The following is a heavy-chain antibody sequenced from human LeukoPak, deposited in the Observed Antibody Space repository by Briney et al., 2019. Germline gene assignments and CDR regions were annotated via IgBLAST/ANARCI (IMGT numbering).Heavy chain of an antibody. Sequence: SETLSLTCTVSGGSISSGSYYWSWIRQPAGKGLEWIGRIYTSGSTNYNPSLKSRVTISVDTSKDQFSLKLSSVTAADTAVYYCARDLHDGPDWYFDLWGRGTLVTVSS. CDR2: IYTSGST. V-gene: IGHV4-61*02. J-gene: IGHJ2*01. D-gene: IGHD1-1*01. CDR3: ARDLHDGPDWYFDL. CDR1: GGSISSGSYY.